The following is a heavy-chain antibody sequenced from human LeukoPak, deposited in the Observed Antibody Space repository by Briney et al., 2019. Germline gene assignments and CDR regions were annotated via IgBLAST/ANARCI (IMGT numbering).Heavy chain of an antibody. Sequence: SEPLSLTCTVSGGSISSSSYYWGWIRQPPGKGLEWIGSIYYSGSTYYNPSLKSRVTISVDTSKNQFSLKLSSVTAADTAVYYCARHFQWLTPNFDYWGQGTLVTVSS. D-gene: IGHD6-19*01. V-gene: IGHV4-39*01. CDR1: GGSISSSSYY. J-gene: IGHJ4*02. CDR2: IYYSGST. CDR3: ARHFQWLTPNFDY.